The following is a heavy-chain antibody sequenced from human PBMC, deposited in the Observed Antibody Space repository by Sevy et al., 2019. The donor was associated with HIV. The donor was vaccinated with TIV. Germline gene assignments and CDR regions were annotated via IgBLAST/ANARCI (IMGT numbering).Heavy chain of an antibody. Sequence: GGSLRLSCATSGFPFNIYSMSWVRQAPGKGLEWVSTLSFGCGKINYADSVKGRFTFSRDNSENTLYLEMNSLRAEDTALYFCAREGCTNPHDYGGRGTLVTVSS. CDR2: LSFGCGKI. CDR1: GFPFNIYS. D-gene: IGHD2-8*01. J-gene: IGHJ4*02. CDR3: AREGCTNPHDY. V-gene: IGHV3-23*01.